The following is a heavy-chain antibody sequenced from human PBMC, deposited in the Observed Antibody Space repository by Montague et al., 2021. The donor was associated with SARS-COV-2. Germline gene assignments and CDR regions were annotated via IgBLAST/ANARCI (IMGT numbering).Heavy chain of an antibody. J-gene: IGHJ5*02. D-gene: IGHD4-11*01. V-gene: IGHV4-31*03. Sequence: TLSLTCTVPGRPLNSGGCYWTWIRQHPGKGLEWIGYVYHTGRTYYNPSLKSRVTMSIDMSKNQFSLNLTSVTAADTALYYCARDGHSNYNYIDPWGPGILVTVSS. CDR2: VYHTGRT. CDR1: GRPLNSGGCY. CDR3: ARDGHSNYNYIDP.